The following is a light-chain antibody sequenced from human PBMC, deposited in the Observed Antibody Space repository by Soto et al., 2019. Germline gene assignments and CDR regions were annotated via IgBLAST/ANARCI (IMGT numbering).Light chain of an antibody. Sequence: MTQSPSTLSASVGDRVTLSCRASQYINTRLAWYQHRPGQAPRLLIYQTSIRAAGIPARFSASGTGTGFTLTISDVQPEDFAVYYCHQRQSWPRTFGQGTKVDIK. J-gene: IGKJ1*01. V-gene: IGKV3D-15*03. CDR1: QYINTR. CDR2: QTS. CDR3: HQRQSWPRT.